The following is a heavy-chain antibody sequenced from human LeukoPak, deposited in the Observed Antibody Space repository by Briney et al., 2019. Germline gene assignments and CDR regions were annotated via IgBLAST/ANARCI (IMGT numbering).Heavy chain of an antibody. CDR3: ARAKGYNYGQGIDN. CDR2: IYYSVST. Sequence: SETLSPTCTVSGGSISSHYWSWIRQPPGKALEWIGYIYYSVSTNYNPSLKSRVTISGGTSKNQFSLKMNSVTAADTAVYYCARAKGYNYGQGIDNWGPG. J-gene: IGHJ4*02. V-gene: IGHV4-59*11. D-gene: IGHD5-18*01. CDR1: GGSISSHY.